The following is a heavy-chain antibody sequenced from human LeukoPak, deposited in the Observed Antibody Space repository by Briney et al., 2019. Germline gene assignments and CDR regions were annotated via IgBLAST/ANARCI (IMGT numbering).Heavy chain of an antibody. J-gene: IGHJ4*02. D-gene: IGHD6-13*01. CDR3: ARDKGVASAVYYFDY. CDR1: GFTFSKYW. CDR2: INPDDKSA. Sequence: GGSLRLSCAASGFTFSKYWLHWLRQAPGKGLVWVSRINPDDKSASYADSVKGRFTISRDNSKNTLYLQMNSLRAEDTAVYYCARDKGVASAVYYFDYWGQGTLVTVSS. V-gene: IGHV3-74*01.